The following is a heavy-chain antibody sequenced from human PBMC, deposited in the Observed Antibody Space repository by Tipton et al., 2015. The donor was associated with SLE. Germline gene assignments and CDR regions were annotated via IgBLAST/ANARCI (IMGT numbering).Heavy chain of an antibody. Sequence: SLRLSCAASGFTFTNYAMHWVRQAPGQGLEWVAFISYDANNKYYADSVKGRFTISRDISKNTLYLQMSSLRPEDTGVYYCARDSVKFDYSEYFFDYWGQGTLVTVSS. V-gene: IGHV3-30-3*01. CDR1: GFTFTNYA. D-gene: IGHD4-11*01. CDR3: ARDSVKFDYSEYFFDY. CDR2: ISYDANNK. J-gene: IGHJ4*02.